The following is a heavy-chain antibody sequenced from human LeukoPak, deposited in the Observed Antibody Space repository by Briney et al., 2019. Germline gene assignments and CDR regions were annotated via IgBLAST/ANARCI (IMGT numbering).Heavy chain of an antibody. CDR3: AREAAGTGWFDP. CDR2: IYHRGST. Sequence: PSETLSLTCAVSGGSISSGGYSWSWIRQPPGKGLEWIGYIYHRGSTYYNPSLKSRVTISVDRSKNQFSLKLSSVTAADTAVYYCAREAAGTGWFDPWGQGTLVTVSS. D-gene: IGHD6-13*01. V-gene: IGHV4-30-2*01. CDR1: GGSISSGGYS. J-gene: IGHJ5*02.